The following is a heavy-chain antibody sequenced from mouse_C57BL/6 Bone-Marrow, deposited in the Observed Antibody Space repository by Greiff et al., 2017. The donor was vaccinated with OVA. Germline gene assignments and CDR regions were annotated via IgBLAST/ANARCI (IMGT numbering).Heavy chain of an antibody. D-gene: IGHD5-1*01. CDR3: TTSSYLFAY. J-gene: IGHJ3*01. CDR2: IDPENGDT. Sequence: VQLQQSGAELVRPGASVKLSCTASGFTIKDDYMHWVKQRPEQGLEWIGGIDPENGDTKYASKFQGKAPITADTSSNTAYLQLSSLTSEDTAVYYCTTSSYLFAYWGQGTLVTVSA. V-gene: IGHV14-4*01. CDR1: GFTIKDDY.